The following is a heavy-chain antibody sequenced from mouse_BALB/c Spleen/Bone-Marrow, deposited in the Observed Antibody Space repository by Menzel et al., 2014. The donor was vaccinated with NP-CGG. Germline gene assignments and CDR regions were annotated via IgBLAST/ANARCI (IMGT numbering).Heavy chain of an antibody. Sequence: EVQGVESGGGLVQPGGSLKLSCVASGFTFSSYGMSWVRQTPDKRLELVATINNNGGSTYYPDSVKGQFTISRDNAKNTLYLQMSRLKSEDTAMYYCARVYGWYFDVWGAGTTVTVFS. CDR2: INNNGGST. V-gene: IGHV5-6-3*01. CDR1: GFTFSSYG. CDR3: ARVYGWYFDV. D-gene: IGHD1-1*01. J-gene: IGHJ1*01.